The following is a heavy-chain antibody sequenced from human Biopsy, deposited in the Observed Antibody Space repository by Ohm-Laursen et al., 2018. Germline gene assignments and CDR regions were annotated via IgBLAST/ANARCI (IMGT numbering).Heavy chain of an antibody. Sequence: SQTLSLTCTVSGVSINGGPYYWNWIRHHPGKGLEWIGNIFYSANTYYNPSLKSRVTISVDTSKNQFSLKLSSVTAADTAVYYCARLGSGDYFPTFFDFWGQGALVTVSS. CDR2: IFYSANT. J-gene: IGHJ4*02. CDR3: ARLGSGDYFPTFFDF. CDR1: GVSINGGPYY. D-gene: IGHD5-12*01. V-gene: IGHV4-31*03.